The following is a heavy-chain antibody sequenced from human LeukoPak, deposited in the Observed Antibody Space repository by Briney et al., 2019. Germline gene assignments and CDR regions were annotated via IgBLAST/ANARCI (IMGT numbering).Heavy chain of an antibody. D-gene: IGHD1-26*01. CDR3: VREREGSNSEH. V-gene: IGHV3-53*01. Sequence: GGSLRLSCAVFGPGFPFSNAWMSWVRQAPGMGLEWVSTIYSDGNTYYPDSVKGRFTISRDGSKNTLYLQLNSLRTEDTAIYYCVREREGSNSEHWGQGTLVTVSS. CDR2: IYSDGNT. J-gene: IGHJ1*01. CDR1: GFPFSNAW.